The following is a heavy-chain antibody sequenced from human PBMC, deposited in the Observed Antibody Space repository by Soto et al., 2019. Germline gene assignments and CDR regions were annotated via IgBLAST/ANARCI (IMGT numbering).Heavy chain of an antibody. CDR2: ISAYNGNT. D-gene: IGHD2-15*01. V-gene: IGHV1-18*01. CDR1: GYTFTSYG. Sequence: QVQLVQSGAEVKKPGASVKVSCKASGYTFTSYGISWVRQAPGQGLEWMGWISAYNGNTNYAQKLQGTVTMTTDPSKSTAYMELGSLRSDDTAVYYCARDFPPGGEVVVAAAPPHRDYWGQGTLVTVSS. CDR3: ARDFPPGGEVVVAAAPPHRDY. J-gene: IGHJ4*02.